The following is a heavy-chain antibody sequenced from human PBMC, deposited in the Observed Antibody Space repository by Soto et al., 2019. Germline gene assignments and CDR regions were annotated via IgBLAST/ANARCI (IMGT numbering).Heavy chain of an antibody. D-gene: IGHD6-19*01. Sequence: PVGSLRLSCAASGFTFSNAWMSWVRQAPGKGLEWVGRIKSKTDGGTTDYAAPVKGRFTISRDDSKNTLYLQMNSLKTEDTAVYYCTTDRVRLYSSGWYTFDYWGQGTLVTVSS. CDR1: GFTFSNAW. V-gene: IGHV3-15*01. CDR2: IKSKTDGGTT. CDR3: TTDRVRLYSSGWYTFDY. J-gene: IGHJ4*02.